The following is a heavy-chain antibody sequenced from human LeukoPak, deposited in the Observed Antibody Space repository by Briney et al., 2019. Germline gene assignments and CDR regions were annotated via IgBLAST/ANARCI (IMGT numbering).Heavy chain of an antibody. Sequence: GGSLRLSCAASGFTFSTYSMNWVRQAPGKGLEWVSSISSDSSYIFYADSLKGRFTISRDNAKNSLYLQMISLRAEDTAVYYCARVAFGLYVMGVWGQGTTVTVSS. CDR3: ARVAFGLYVMGV. J-gene: IGHJ6*02. CDR1: GFTFSTYS. V-gene: IGHV3-21*01. D-gene: IGHD3/OR15-3a*01. CDR2: ISSDSSYI.